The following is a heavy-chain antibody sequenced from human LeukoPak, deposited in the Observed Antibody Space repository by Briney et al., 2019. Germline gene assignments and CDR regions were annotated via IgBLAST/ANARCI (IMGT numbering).Heavy chain of an antibody. D-gene: IGHD3-22*01. CDR3: ARSVQRDYYDSCGYDY. J-gene: IGHJ4*02. CDR1: GYSFTIYW. CDR2: IYPADSNT. V-gene: IGHV5-51*01. Sequence: GESLKISCKGSGYSFTIYWIGWLRQMPGKGLEWMGIIYPADSNTKYSPSFQGQVTISADTSINTANLQWNSLKASDTATYYCARSVQRDYYDSCGYDYWGQGTLVTVSS.